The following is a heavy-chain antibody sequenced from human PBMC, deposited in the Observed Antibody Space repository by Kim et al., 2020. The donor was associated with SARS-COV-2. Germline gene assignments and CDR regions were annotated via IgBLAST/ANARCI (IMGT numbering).Heavy chain of an antibody. D-gene: IGHD3-9*01. V-gene: IGHV1-69*06. J-gene: IGHJ6*02. CDR3: ARSTTYYDILTGYYYYYGMDV. CDR1: GGTFSSYA. CDR2: IIPIFGTA. Sequence: SVKVSCKASGGTFSSYAISWVRQAPGQGLEWMGGIIPIFGTANYAQKFQGRVTMTADKSTSTAYMELSSLRSEDTAVYYCARSTTYYDILTGYYYYYGMDVWGQGTTVTVSS.